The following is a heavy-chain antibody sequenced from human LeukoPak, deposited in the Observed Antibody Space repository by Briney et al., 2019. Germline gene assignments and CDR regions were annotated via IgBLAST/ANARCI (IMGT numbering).Heavy chain of an antibody. V-gene: IGHV4-39*01. CDR2: MYYSGSS. J-gene: IGHJ5*02. CDR3: ARQYSGYLRNWFDP. Sequence: SETLSLTCNVSGGSISSSSYYWGWIRQPPGKGLEWIGSMYYSGSSYYNPSLKSRVTISVDTSKNQFSLRLSSVTAADTAVYYCARQYSGYLRNWFDPWGQGTLVTVSS. CDR1: GGSISSSSYY. D-gene: IGHD5-12*01.